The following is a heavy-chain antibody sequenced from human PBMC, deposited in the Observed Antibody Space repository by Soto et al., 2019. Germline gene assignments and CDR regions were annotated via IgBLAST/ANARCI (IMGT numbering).Heavy chain of an antibody. D-gene: IGHD3-10*01. J-gene: IGHJ4*02. CDR1: GFTFSSYS. CDR2: ISSSSSYI. V-gene: IGHV3-21*01. Sequence: GGSLRLSCAASGFTFSSYSMNWVRQAPEKGLEWVSSISSSSSYIYYADSVKGRFTISRDNAKNSLYLQMNSLRAEDTAVYYCARYSMVRGVISSGDYWGQGTLVTVSS. CDR3: ARYSMVRGVISSGDY.